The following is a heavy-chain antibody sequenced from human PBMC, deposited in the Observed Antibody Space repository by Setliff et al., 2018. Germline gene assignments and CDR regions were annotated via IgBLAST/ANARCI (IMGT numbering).Heavy chain of an antibody. Sequence: GESLKISCAASGFTFNRFAMSWVRQTPGKGLEWVSAINHSGGSTYYADPVKGRFTISRDNSKNTLYLQMNSLRAEDTAVYYCARDRISRYYDSGAHAFDIWGQGTMVTVSS. D-gene: IGHD3-22*01. V-gene: IGHV3-23*01. CDR1: GFTFNRFA. J-gene: IGHJ3*02. CDR3: ARDRISRYYDSGAHAFDI. CDR2: INHSGGST.